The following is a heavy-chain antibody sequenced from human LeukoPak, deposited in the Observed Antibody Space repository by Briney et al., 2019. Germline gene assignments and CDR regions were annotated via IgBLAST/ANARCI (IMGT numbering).Heavy chain of an antibody. Sequence: SETLSLTCTVSGGSISSYYWSWIRQPAGKGLEWIGRIYTSGSTNYNPSLKSRVTMSVDTSKNQFSLKLSSVTAADTAVYYCARDHHRPTYYYGSGSYSWLDPWGQGTLVTVSS. V-gene: IGHV4-4*07. CDR3: ARDHHRPTYYYGSGSYSWLDP. J-gene: IGHJ5*02. D-gene: IGHD3-10*01. CDR2: IYTSGST. CDR1: GGSISSYY.